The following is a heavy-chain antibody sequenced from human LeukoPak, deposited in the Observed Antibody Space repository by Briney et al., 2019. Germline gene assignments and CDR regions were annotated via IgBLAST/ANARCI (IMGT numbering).Heavy chain of an antibody. CDR3: ARGVGLYFYRRNDAFDI. CDR1: GYTFTGYY. D-gene: IGHD2/OR15-2a*01. CDR2: INPNSGGT. J-gene: IGHJ3*02. Sequence: ASVKVSCKASGYTFTGYYMHWVRQAPGQGLEWMGWINPNSGGTRVTMTRDTSISTAYMELSRLRSDDTAVYYCARGVGLYFYRRNDAFDIWGQGTMVTVSS. V-gene: IGHV1-2*02.